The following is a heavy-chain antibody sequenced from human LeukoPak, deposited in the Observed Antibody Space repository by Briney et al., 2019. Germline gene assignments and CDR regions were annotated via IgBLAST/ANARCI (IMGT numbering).Heavy chain of an antibody. D-gene: IGHD3-22*01. V-gene: IGHV1-18*01. J-gene: IGHJ3*02. CDR1: GYTFTSYG. Sequence: ASVKVSCKASGYTFTSYGISWVRQAPGQGLEWMGWISAYNGNTNYAQKLQGRVTMTTDTSTSTAYMELRSLRSDDTAVYYCATLGSGYPLIVQRAFDIWGQGTMVTVSS. CDR3: ATLGSGYPLIVQRAFDI. CDR2: ISAYNGNT.